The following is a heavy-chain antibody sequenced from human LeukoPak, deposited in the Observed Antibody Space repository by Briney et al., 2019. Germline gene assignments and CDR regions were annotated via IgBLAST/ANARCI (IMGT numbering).Heavy chain of an antibody. CDR2: IIPIFGTA. CDR1: GGTFSSYA. Sequence: SVKVSCKASGGTFSSYAISWVRQAPGQGLEWMGGIIPIFGTANYAQKFQGRVTITADESTSTAYMELSSLRSEDTAVYYCARSEHYYDSSGYYYFDYWSQGTLVTVSS. J-gene: IGHJ4*02. CDR3: ARSEHYYDSSGYYYFDY. D-gene: IGHD3-22*01. V-gene: IGHV1-69*13.